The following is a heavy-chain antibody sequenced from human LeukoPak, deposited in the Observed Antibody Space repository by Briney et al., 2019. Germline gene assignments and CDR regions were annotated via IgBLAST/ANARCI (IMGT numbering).Heavy chain of an antibody. CDR2: ISSSGSTI. CDR1: GFTFSSYS. CDR3: ARDLRIVVVPAAMGN. V-gene: IGHV3-48*04. J-gene: IGHJ4*02. Sequence: GGSLRLSCAASGFTFSSYSMNWVRQAPGKGLEWVSYISSSGSTIYYADSVKGRFTISRDNAKNSLYLQMNSLRAEDTAVYYCARDLRIVVVPAAMGNWGQGTLVTVSS. D-gene: IGHD2-2*01.